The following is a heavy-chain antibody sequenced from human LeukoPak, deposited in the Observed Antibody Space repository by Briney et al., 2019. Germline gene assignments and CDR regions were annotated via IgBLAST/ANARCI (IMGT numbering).Heavy chain of an antibody. D-gene: IGHD6-19*01. CDR2: IDPSDSYT. CDR1: GYSFTSYW. V-gene: IGHV5-10-1*01. CDR3: ARRHGSGWYAFDY. J-gene: IGHJ4*02. Sequence: GESLKISCKRSGYSFTSYWISWVRQMPGKGLEWMGRIDPSDSYTNYSPSFQGHVTISADKSISTAYLQWSSLKASDTAMYYCARRHGSGWYAFDYWGQGTLVTVSS.